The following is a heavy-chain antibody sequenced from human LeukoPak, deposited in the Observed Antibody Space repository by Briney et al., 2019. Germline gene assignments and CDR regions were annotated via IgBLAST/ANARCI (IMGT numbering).Heavy chain of an antibody. CDR3: ARDSGAAADPFDY. Sequence: PGGSLRLSCAASGFTFSTYWMHWVRQVPGKGLVWVSRINGGGSSTSYADSVKGRFTISRDNAKNTLYLQMNSLRAVDTAVYYCARDSGAAADPFDYWGQGTLVTVSS. V-gene: IGHV3-74*01. J-gene: IGHJ4*02. CDR1: GFTFSTYW. CDR2: INGGGSST. D-gene: IGHD6-25*01.